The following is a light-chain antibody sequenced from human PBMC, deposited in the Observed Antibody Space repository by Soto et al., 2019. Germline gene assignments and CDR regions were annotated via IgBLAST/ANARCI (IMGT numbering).Light chain of an antibody. CDR3: GSITRSSTSV. J-gene: IGLJ1*01. V-gene: IGLV2-14*01. Sequence: QSALTQPRSVSESPGQSVAISCTGTSSDVGGYNYVSWYQHHPGKAPKLIIYDVTKRPSGVSNRFSGSKSGNTASLTISGIQAEDEGDYYCGSITRSSTSVFGTGTKLTVL. CDR1: SSDVGGYNY. CDR2: DVT.